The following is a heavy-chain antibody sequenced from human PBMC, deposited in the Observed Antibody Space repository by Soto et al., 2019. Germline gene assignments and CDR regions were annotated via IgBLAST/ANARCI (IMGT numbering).Heavy chain of an antibody. D-gene: IGHD1-1*01. CDR1: GFSLRSSA. CDR3: AKDRLDGDFMHILVVDF. Sequence: ESGGGVVQPGGSLRLSCATSGFSLRSSAMHWVRQAPGKGLEWVALMSYDETKKYYADSVQVRFTISRATSKNTLFLQMNNLRVDDTAVYYCAKDRLDGDFMHILVVDFWGHGALVTVYS. V-gene: IGHV3-30*18. J-gene: IGHJ5*01. CDR2: MSYDETKK.